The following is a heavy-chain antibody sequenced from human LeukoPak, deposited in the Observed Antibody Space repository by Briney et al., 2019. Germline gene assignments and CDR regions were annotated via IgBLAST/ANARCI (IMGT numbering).Heavy chain of an antibody. V-gene: IGHV3-74*01. D-gene: IGHD3-22*01. J-gene: IGHJ1*01. CDR2: IKSDGRT. CDR1: GFTLSSYW. CDR3: ARAPSEIGGYYPEYFRH. Sequence: GGSLRLSCAASGFTLSSYWMHWVRQAPGKGLVWVSRIKSDGRTNYADSVKGRFTISRDNTKNTVSLQMNSLRAEDTGVYYCARAPSEIGGYYPEYFRHWGQGTLVIVSS.